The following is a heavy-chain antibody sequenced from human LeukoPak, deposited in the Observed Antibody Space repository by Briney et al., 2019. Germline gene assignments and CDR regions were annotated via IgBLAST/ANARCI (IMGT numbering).Heavy chain of an antibody. CDR2: INTDGSST. D-gene: IGHD3-16*01. CDR1: GFTFSSYW. J-gene: IGHJ4*02. CDR3: AKDLGGYPVGY. Sequence: PGGSLRLSCAASGFTFSSYWMHWVRQAPGKGLVWVSRINTDGSSTSYADSVKGRFTISRDNAKNTLYLQMDSLRAEDTAVYYCAKDLGGYPVGYWGQGTLVTVSS. V-gene: IGHV3-74*01.